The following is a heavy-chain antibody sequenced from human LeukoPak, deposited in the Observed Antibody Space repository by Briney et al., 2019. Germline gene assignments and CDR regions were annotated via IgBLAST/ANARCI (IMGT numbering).Heavy chain of an antibody. Sequence: ASVKVSCKASGYTFTGYYMHWVRQAPGQGLEWMGRINPNSGGTNYAQKFQGRVTMTRDTSISTAYMELSRLRSDDTAVYYCARERYYGSGSQGYWGQGTLVTVSS. CDR1: GYTFTGYY. D-gene: IGHD3-10*01. V-gene: IGHV1-2*06. J-gene: IGHJ4*02. CDR3: ARERYYGSGSQGY. CDR2: INPNSGGT.